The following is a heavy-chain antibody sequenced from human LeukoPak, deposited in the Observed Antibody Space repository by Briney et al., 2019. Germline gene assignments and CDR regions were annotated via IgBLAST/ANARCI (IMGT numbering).Heavy chain of an antibody. V-gene: IGHV4-34*01. CDR2: INHSGST. J-gene: IGHJ5*02. CDR3: ARGPTSGSYQGWFDP. D-gene: IGHD3-10*01. Sequence: PSETLSLTCAVYGGSFSGYCWSWIRQPPGKGLEWIGEINHSGSTTYIPSLKSRVTISVDTSKNQFSLKLSSVTAADTAVYYCARGPTSGSYQGWFDPWGQGTLVTVSS. CDR1: GGSFSGYC.